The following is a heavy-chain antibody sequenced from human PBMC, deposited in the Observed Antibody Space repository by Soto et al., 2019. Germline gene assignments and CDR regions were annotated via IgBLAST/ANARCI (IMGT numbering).Heavy chain of an antibody. Sequence: QVQLVQSGAEVKKPGASVKVSCKASGYTFTSYAMYWVRQAPGQRLEWMGWIDAGNGNTKYSQKFQGRVTITRDTSASTAYMELSSLRSEDTAVYYCARLPPADYYGSGNNWFDPWGQGTLVTVSS. V-gene: IGHV1-3*01. CDR3: ARLPPADYYGSGNNWFDP. J-gene: IGHJ5*02. CDR1: GYTFTSYA. CDR2: IDAGNGNT. D-gene: IGHD3-10*01.